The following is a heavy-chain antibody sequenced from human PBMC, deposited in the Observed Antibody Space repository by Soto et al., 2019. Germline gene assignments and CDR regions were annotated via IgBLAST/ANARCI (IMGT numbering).Heavy chain of an antibody. Sequence: QLQLQESGSGLVKPSQTLSLTCAVSGGSISSGGYSWSWIRQPPGKGLEWIGYIYHSGNTYYNPXLXXXXXXSXDXXXXXXXXXXXSVTAXXTAXXXCARVPDRWGQGTLVTVSS. CDR2: IYHSGNT. CDR1: GGSISSGGYS. CDR3: ARVPDR. V-gene: IGHV4-30-2*01. J-gene: IGHJ5*02. D-gene: IGHD2-2*01.